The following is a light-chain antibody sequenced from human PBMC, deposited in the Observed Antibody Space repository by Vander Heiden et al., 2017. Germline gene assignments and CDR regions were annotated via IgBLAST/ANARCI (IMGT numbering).Light chain of an antibody. J-gene: IGLJ2*01. CDR2: QDS. V-gene: IGLV3-1*01. CDR3: QAWDSSTVV. CDR1: KLGDKY. Sequence: SSELPPPPSASVSPRQTASITCSGDKLGDKYACWYQQKPGQSPVLVIYQDSKRPSGIPERFSGSNSGNTATLTISGTQAMDEADYCCQAWDSSTVVFGGGTKLTVL.